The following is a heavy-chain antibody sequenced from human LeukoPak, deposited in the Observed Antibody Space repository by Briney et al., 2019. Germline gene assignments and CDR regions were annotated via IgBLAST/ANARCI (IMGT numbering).Heavy chain of an antibody. V-gene: IGHV4-30-4*01. J-gene: IGHJ4*02. D-gene: IGHD5-12*01. CDR1: GGSISSGDYY. Sequence: SETLSLTCTVSGGSISSGDYYWSWIRQPPGKGLEWIGYIYYSGSTYYNPSLKSRVTISVDTSKNQFSLKLTSATAADTAVYYCARSGYDQNYYFDYWGQGTLVTVSS. CDR3: ARSGYDQNYYFDY. CDR2: IYYSGST.